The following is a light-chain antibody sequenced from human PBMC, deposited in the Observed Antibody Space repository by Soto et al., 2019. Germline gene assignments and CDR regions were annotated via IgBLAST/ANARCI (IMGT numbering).Light chain of an antibody. J-gene: IGKJ1*01. CDR1: QTISSW. V-gene: IGKV1-5*03. Sequence: DIQMTQSPSTLSGSVGDRVTITCRASQTISSWLAWYQQKPGKAPKLLIYKTSTLKSGVPSRFSGSRSGTERTLSISSLQPDDFATYYCQRYNSYSEAFGQGAKVELK. CDR3: QRYNSYSEA. CDR2: KTS.